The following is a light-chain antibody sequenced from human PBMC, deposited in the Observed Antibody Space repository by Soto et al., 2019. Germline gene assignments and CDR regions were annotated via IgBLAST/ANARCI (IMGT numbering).Light chain of an antibody. CDR2: GAT. V-gene: IGKV1-27*01. J-gene: IGKJ1*01. CDR3: QNYNSAPWT. Sequence: DIQMTQSPSSLSASVGDRVTITCRASQGLGYYLAWYQQKPGKVPELLIYGATTLQSGVPSRFNGSGSETDFTLTITSLQPEDVATYYCQNYNSAPWTFGQGTKVEIK. CDR1: QGLGYY.